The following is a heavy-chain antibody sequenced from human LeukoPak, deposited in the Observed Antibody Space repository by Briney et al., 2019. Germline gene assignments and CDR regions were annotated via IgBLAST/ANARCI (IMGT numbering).Heavy chain of an antibody. D-gene: IGHD5-24*01. Sequence: PSETLSLTCTVSGGSISSYYWSWIRQPPGKGLEWIGYIYYSGRTNYNPSLKSRVTISVDTSKNQFSLKLSSVTAADTAVYYCARVRAGGEMATIRDYYFDYWGQGTLVTVSS. CDR1: GGSISSYY. J-gene: IGHJ4*02. CDR2: IYYSGRT. CDR3: ARVRAGGEMATIRDYYFDY. V-gene: IGHV4-59*01.